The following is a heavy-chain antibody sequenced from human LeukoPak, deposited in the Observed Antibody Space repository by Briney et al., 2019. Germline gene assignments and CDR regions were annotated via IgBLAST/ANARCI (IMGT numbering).Heavy chain of an antibody. D-gene: IGHD2-15*01. CDR2: INHSGST. J-gene: IGHJ6*03. Sequence: SETLSLTCAVYGGSFSGYYWSWIRQPPGKGLEWIGEINHSGSTNYNPSLKSRVTISVDTSKNQFSLKLSSVTAADTAVYYCAKLGYCSGGSCWGARYYYYMDVWGKGTTVTVSS. V-gene: IGHV4-34*01. CDR1: GGSFSGYY. CDR3: AKLGYCSGGSCWGARYYYYMDV.